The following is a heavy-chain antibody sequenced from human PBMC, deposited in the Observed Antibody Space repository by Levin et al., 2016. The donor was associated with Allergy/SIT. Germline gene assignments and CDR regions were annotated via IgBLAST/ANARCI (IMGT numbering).Heavy chain of an antibody. J-gene: IGHJ5*02. V-gene: IGHV3-20*01. CDR2: IIGNGGRT. Sequence: GGSLRLSCAGSRFNFNKSMLSWVRQAPGKGLEWVAGIIGNGGRTAYADYVKGRFTISRDNAKKFMYLEMNSLRAEDTALYRCAAEGQFDPWGQGTLVTVSS. CDR1: RFNFNKSM. CDR3: AAEGQFDP.